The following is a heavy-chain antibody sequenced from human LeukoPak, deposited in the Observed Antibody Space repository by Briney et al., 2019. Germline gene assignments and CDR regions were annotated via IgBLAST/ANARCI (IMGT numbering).Heavy chain of an antibody. CDR2: ITSGSSYI. CDR3: AKLSRRLVAAVTNWFDP. D-gene: IGHD4-11*01. V-gene: IGHV3-21*01. Sequence: PGGSLRLSCAASGFTFSSYNMNWVRQAPGQGLEWVSSITSGSSYIYYADSVKGRFTISRDNAKSSLYLQMNSLRAEDTAVYYCAKLSRRLVAAVTNWFDPWGQGTLVTVSS. J-gene: IGHJ5*02. CDR1: GFTFSSYN.